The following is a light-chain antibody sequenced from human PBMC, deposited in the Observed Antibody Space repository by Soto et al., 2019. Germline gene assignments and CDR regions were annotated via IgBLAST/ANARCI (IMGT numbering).Light chain of an antibody. Sequence: QSALTQPASVSGSPRQSITISCTGTGSDVGSYNLVSWYQQLPGTAPKLLIYGNTNRPSGVPDRFSGSKSGTSASLAITGLQADDEADYYCQSYDSSLSAYVFGTGTKLTVL. J-gene: IGLJ1*01. V-gene: IGLV1-40*01. CDR2: GNT. CDR1: GSDVGSYNL. CDR3: QSYDSSLSAYV.